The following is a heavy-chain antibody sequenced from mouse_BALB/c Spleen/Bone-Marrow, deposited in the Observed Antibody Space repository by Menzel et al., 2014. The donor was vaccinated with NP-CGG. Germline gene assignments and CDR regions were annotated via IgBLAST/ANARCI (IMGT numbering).Heavy chain of an antibody. Sequence: LVKTGASVKISCKASDYSFTDYHMHWVKQTHGKSLEWIGYISCYNGATSYNQKFKGKATFTVDTSSSTAYMQFSSLTSEDSAVYYCARSEGIYYYGSSYALDYWGQGTSVTVSS. J-gene: IGHJ4*01. CDR2: ISCYNGAT. CDR3: ARSEGIYYYGSSYALDY. V-gene: IGHV1S34*01. D-gene: IGHD1-1*01. CDR1: DYSFTDYH.